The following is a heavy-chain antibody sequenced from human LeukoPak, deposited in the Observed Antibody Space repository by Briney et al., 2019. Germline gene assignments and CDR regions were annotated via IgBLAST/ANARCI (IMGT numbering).Heavy chain of an antibody. J-gene: IGHJ4*02. CDR2: ISGTGGST. CDR3: AKGENVRYCSGGSCLPFDY. V-gene: IGHV3-23*01. Sequence: GGSLRLSCAASGFTFSSYAMSWVRQAPGKRLERVSAISGTGGSTYYADSVKGRFTISRDNSKNTLYLQMNSLRAEDTAVYYCAKGENVRYCSGGSCLPFDYWGQGTLVTVSS. CDR1: GFTFSSYA. D-gene: IGHD2-15*01.